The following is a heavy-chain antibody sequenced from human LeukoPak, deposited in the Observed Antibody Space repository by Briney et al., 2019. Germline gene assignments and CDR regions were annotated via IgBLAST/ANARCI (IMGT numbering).Heavy chain of an antibody. CDR3: ARDRFPAGSYWLDDAFDI. D-gene: IGHD1-26*01. V-gene: IGHV3-7*01. CDR2: IKQDGSEK. Sequence: QPGGSLRLSCAASGFTFSSYSMNWVRQAPGKGLEWVANIKQDGSEKYYVDSVKGRFTISRDNAKNSLYLQMNSLRAEDTAVYYCARDRFPAGSYWLDDAFDIWGQGTMVTVSS. CDR1: GFTFSSYS. J-gene: IGHJ3*02.